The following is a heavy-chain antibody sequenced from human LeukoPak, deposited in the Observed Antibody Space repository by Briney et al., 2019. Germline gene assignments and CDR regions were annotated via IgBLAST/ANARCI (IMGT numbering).Heavy chain of an antibody. CDR1: GFTFSSYG. CDR2: IRYDGSSQ. V-gene: IGHV3-30*02. J-gene: IGHJ4*02. Sequence: GGCLRLSCAASGFTFSSYGMHWVRQAPGKGLEWVAFIRYDGSSQRYTDSVKGRFTISRDNSKNTVYLQMNSLRAEDTAVYYCAKRRDVAAGGSGAFDYWGQGSLVTVSS. D-gene: IGHD6-13*01. CDR3: AKRRDVAAGGSGAFDY.